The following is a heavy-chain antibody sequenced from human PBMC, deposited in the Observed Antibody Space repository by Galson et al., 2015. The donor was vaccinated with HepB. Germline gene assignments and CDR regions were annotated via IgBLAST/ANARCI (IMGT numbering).Heavy chain of an antibody. CDR1: GFTFRDHY. J-gene: IGHJ4*02. V-gene: IGHV3-7*03. CDR2: MNQDGSAR. Sequence: SLRLSCAGSGFTFRDHYMTWVRQAPGKGLEWVAVMNQDGSARHYVDSVKGRFTISRDNAKNSLYLQMNSLRAEDTAVYFCARGRGFLIDYWGQGTLVSVSS. D-gene: IGHD3-3*01. CDR3: ARGRGFLIDY.